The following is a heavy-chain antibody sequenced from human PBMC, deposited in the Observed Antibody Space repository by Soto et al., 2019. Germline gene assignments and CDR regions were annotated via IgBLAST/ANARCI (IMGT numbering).Heavy chain of an antibody. Sequence: PSETLSLTCAVSSGSIDNVYWWSWVRQSPGKGLEWIGETSHDGVTNYNPSLEGRVTISIDKSKNQFSLKLSSVTAADTAVYYCASQGGESDYWGQGTLVTVSS. CDR3: ASQGGESDY. CDR1: SGSIDNVYW. CDR2: TSHDGVT. J-gene: IGHJ4*02. D-gene: IGHD3-16*01. V-gene: IGHV4-4*02.